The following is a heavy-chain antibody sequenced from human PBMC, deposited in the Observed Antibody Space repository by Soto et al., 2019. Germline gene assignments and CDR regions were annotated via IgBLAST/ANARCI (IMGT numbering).Heavy chain of an antibody. CDR2: ISWNSGSI. CDR1: GFTFDDYA. D-gene: IGHD2-21*01. J-gene: IGHJ3*02. CDR3: TKDMTPYWNGDCYAGGASDT. Sequence: EGQLVESGGGLVQPGRSLRLYCTASGFTFDDYAMHWVRQVPGKGLEWVSGISWNSGSIGYADSMKGRFTISRDNTKNSLHLQMNSLRAEDTALYYCTKDMTPYWNGDCYAGGASDTGGQGTMVTVSS. V-gene: IGHV3-9*01.